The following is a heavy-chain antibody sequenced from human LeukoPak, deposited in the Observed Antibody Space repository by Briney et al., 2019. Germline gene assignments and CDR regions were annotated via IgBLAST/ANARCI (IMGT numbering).Heavy chain of an antibody. CDR3: ARQTEAGPDY. Sequence: SETLSLTCTVSGGSISSSSYYWGWIRQPPGKGLEWIGSIYYSGSTYYNPSLKSRVTISVDTSKNQFSLKQSSVAAADTAVYYCARQTEAGPDYWGQGTLVTVSS. J-gene: IGHJ4*02. V-gene: IGHV4-39*01. CDR1: GGSISSSSYY. CDR2: IYYSGST. D-gene: IGHD6-13*01.